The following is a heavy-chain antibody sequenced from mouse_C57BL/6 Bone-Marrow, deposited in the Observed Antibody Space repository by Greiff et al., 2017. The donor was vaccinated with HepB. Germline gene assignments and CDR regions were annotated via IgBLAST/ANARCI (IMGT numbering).Heavy chain of an antibody. D-gene: IGHD1-1*01. Sequence: EVKLQQSGPVLVKPGASVKMSCKASGYTFTDYYMNWVKQSHGKSLEWIGVINPYNGGTSYNQKFKGKATLTVDKSSSTAYMELNSLTSEDSAVYYCARGYGSSRYYAMDYWGQGTSVTVSS. CDR2: INPYNGGT. J-gene: IGHJ4*01. CDR1: GYTFTDYY. CDR3: ARGYGSSRYYAMDY. V-gene: IGHV1-19*01.